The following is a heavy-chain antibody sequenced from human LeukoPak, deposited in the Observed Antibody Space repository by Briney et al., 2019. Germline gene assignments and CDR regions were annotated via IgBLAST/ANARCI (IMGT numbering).Heavy chain of an antibody. D-gene: IGHD3-10*01. CDR1: GFTVSSNY. CDR3: ARDPPTYGSGSVYYYYGMDV. CDR2: IYSGGST. J-gene: IGHJ6*02. V-gene: IGHV3-53*01. Sequence: YPGGSLRISCAASGFTVSSNYMSWVRQAPGKGLEWVSVIYSGGSTYYADSVKGRFTISRDNAKNSLYLQMNSLRPEDTAVYYCARDPPTYGSGSVYYYYGMDVWGQGTTVTVSS.